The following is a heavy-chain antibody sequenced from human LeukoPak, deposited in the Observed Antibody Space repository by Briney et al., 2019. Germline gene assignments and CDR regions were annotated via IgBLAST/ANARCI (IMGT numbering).Heavy chain of an antibody. CDR2: ISSSSSYI. D-gene: IGHD3-10*01. CDR1: GITFSSYG. J-gene: IGHJ6*04. CDR3: AKLDAMVRGVTTLDV. Sequence: PGGSLRLSCAASGITFSSYGMHWVRQAPGKGLEWVSSISSSSSYIYYADSVKGRFTISRDNSKNTLYLQMNSLRAEDTAVYYCAKLDAMVRGVTTLDVWGKGTTVTVSS. V-gene: IGHV3-21*04.